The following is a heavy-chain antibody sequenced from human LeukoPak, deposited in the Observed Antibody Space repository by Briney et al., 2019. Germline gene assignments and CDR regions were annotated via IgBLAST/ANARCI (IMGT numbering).Heavy chain of an antibody. CDR2: ISLGGETR. D-gene: IGHD3-16*01. Sequence: PGGSLRLSCAASGFTFSSYSMNWVRQAPGKGLEWVSYISLGGETRYCADSVRGRFTNSRDAAGNSLYLQMNSLRDEDTAVYYCARILGLTLDYWGPGTLVTVSS. CDR3: ARILGLTLDY. J-gene: IGHJ4*02. CDR1: GFTFSSYS. V-gene: IGHV3-48*02.